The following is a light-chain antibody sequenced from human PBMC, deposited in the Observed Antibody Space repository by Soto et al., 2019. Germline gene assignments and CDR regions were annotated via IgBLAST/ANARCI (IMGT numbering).Light chain of an antibody. CDR3: QQSYSIPYT. CDR1: QGISNY. J-gene: IGKJ2*01. V-gene: IGKV1-39*01. Sequence: DIQMTQSPSSLSASVGDRVTITCRASQGISNYLNWYQQKPGNAPKLLISTASSLQSGVPPRFSGGGSVTDFTLTISSLQPEDFASYFCQQSYSIPYTFGQGTRLEIK. CDR2: TAS.